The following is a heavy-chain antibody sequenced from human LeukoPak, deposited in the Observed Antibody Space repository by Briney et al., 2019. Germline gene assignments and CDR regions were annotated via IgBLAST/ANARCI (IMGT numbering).Heavy chain of an antibody. D-gene: IGHD1-26*01. CDR3: ARGSSNSGSYYNWFDP. V-gene: IGHV3-7*01. Sequence: GGSLRLSCAASGFTFSSYWMSWVRQAPGKGLEWVANIKQDGSEKYYVDSVKGRFTISRDNAKNSLYLQMNSLRAEDTAVYYCARGSSNSGSYYNWFDPWGQGTLVTVSS. CDR2: IKQDGSEK. J-gene: IGHJ5*02. CDR1: GFTFSSYW.